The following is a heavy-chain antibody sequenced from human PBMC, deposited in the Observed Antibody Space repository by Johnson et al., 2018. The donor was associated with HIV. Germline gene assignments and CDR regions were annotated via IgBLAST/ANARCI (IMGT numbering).Heavy chain of an antibody. D-gene: IGHD2-15*01. CDR1: GLTFSSYG. Sequence: QVQLVESGGGVVQPGGSLRLSCAASGLTFSSYGMHWVRQAPGKGLEWVAFIRYDVTKKYYADSVKGRFTISRDNFKNRLYLQMDSLRAEDTAVYYCARDWGGYCSGGSCYGDAFDIWGQGTRVTVSS. V-gene: IGHV3-30*02. CDR2: IRYDVTKK. CDR3: ARDWGGYCSGGSCYGDAFDI. J-gene: IGHJ3*02.